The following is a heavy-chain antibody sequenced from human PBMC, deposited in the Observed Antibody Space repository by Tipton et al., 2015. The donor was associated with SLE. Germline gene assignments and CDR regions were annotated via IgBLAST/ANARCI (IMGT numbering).Heavy chain of an antibody. J-gene: IGHJ4*02. V-gene: IGHV3-30*14. CDR2: ISYDGSNK. CDR1: GFTFSSYA. CDR3: ARGFSGWYNFDY. D-gene: IGHD6-19*01. Sequence: SLRLSCAASGFTFSSYAMHWVRQAPGKGLEWVAVISYDGSNKYYADSVKGRFTVSRDNSKNTLYLQMNSLRAEDTAVYYCARGFSGWYNFDYWGQGTLVTVSS.